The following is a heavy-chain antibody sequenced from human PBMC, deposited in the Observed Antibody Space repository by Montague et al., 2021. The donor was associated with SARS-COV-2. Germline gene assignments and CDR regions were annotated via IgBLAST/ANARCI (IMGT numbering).Heavy chain of an antibody. CDR2: IYYSGST. Sequence: SETLSLTCTVSGGSISSYYWSWIRQPPGKGLEWIGYIYYSGSTNYNPSLKSRVTISIDTSKNQSSLKLSSVTAADTAVYYCARHALGYFDWLNEGYFDYWGQGTLVTVSS. V-gene: IGHV4-59*08. D-gene: IGHD3-9*01. CDR3: ARHALGYFDWLNEGYFDY. CDR1: GGSISSYY. J-gene: IGHJ4*02.